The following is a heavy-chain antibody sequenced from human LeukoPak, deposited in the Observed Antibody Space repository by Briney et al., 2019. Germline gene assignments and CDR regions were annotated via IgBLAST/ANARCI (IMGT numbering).Heavy chain of an antibody. D-gene: IGHD1-26*01. V-gene: IGHV4-34*01. CDR1: GGSFSGYY. CDR2: INHTGYT. Sequence: SETLSLTCAVYGGSFSGYYWSWIRQPPGKGLEWIGEINHTGYTSYNPSLKSRVTISVDTSKNQFSLKLSSVTAADTAVYYCARDDRVGAILGYMDVWGKGTTVTVSS. J-gene: IGHJ6*03. CDR3: ARDDRVGAILGYMDV.